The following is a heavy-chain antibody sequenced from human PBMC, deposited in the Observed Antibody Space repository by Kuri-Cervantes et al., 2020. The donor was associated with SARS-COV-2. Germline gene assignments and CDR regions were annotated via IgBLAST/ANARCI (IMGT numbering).Heavy chain of an antibody. D-gene: IGHD1-26*01. J-gene: IGHJ4*02. CDR1: GYTFTDYY. Sequence: ASVKVSCKASGYTFTDYYMHWVRQAPGQGLEWMGVINPNSGSTTYAQKFQGRLTMTRNTSTSTVYTELSTLRSEDTAVYYCAPLDAGTDYWGQGTLVTVSS. CDR3: APLDAGTDY. CDR2: INPNSGST. V-gene: IGHV1-46*03.